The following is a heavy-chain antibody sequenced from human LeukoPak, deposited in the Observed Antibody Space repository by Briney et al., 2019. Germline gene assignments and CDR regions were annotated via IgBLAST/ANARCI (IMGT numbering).Heavy chain of an antibody. D-gene: IGHD3-10*01. CDR2: INPNSGGT. V-gene: IGHV1-2*02. Sequence: ATVKVSCKASGYTFTSYYMHWVRQAPGQGLEWMGWINPNSGGTNYAQKFQGRVTMTRDTSISTAYMELSRLRSDDTAVYYCARSITMVRGVSPAGYWGQGTLVTVSS. CDR3: ARSITMVRGVSPAGY. J-gene: IGHJ4*02. CDR1: GYTFTSYY.